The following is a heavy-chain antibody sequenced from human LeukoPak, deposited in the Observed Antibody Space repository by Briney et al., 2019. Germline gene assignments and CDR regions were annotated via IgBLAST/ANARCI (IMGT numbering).Heavy chain of an antibody. J-gene: IGHJ4*02. Sequence: GGSLRLSCAASGFTFSSYGMHWVRQAPGKGLGGVAFIRYDGSNKYYADSVKGRFPISRDNSKNTLYLQMNSLRAEDTAVYYCAKDRVVPAAIPDYWGQGTLVTVSS. CDR2: IRYDGSNK. D-gene: IGHD2-2*02. CDR1: GFTFSSYG. CDR3: AKDRVVPAAIPDY. V-gene: IGHV3-30*02.